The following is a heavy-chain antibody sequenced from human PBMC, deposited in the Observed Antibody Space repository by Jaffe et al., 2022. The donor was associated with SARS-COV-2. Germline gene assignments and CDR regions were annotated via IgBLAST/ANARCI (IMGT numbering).Heavy chain of an antibody. CDR1: GGSISSGSNY. CDR3: ARDTETTFRFRTYYYGMDV. D-gene: IGHD4-17*01. J-gene: IGHJ6*02. Sequence: QVQLQESGPGLVKPSQTLSLTCTVSGGSISSGSNYWSWIRQPAGKGLEWIGRIYTSGSTNYNPSLKSRVTISVDTSKNQFSLKLSSVTAADTAVYYCARDTETTFRFRTYYYGMDVWGQGTTVTVSS. V-gene: IGHV4-61*02. CDR2: IYTSGST.